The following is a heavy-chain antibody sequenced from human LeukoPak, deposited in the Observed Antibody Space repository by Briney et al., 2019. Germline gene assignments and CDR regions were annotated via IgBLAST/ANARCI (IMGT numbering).Heavy chain of an antibody. D-gene: IGHD4/OR15-4a*01. J-gene: IGHJ4*02. CDR3: ASIPANYGDLGYFDY. CDR2: LIPIFGTA. CDR1: GGTFSSYA. Sequence: ASVKVSCKASGGTFSSYAISWVRQAPGQGLEWLGGLIPIFGTANYAQKFQGRVTSTADESTSTAYMELSSLRSEDTAVYYCASIPANYGDLGYFDYWGQGTLVTVSS. V-gene: IGHV1-69*13.